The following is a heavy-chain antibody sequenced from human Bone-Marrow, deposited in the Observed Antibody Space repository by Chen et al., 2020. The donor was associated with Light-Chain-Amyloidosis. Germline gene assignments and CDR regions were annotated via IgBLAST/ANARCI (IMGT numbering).Heavy chain of an antibody. Sequence: QVQLAQSGAEVRKPGASVKVSCKVSGYTLSDVSMHWVRQAPGKGLEWMGGFNPEEGEIIYAQKFQGRVALTEDTSTDTAYMEMTSLRSDDTAMYYCTTSNTISFEYWGQGTLVTVSS. J-gene: IGHJ4*02. V-gene: IGHV1-24*01. CDR3: TTSNTISFEY. CDR2: FNPEEGEI. CDR1: GYTLSDVS. D-gene: IGHD3-9*01.